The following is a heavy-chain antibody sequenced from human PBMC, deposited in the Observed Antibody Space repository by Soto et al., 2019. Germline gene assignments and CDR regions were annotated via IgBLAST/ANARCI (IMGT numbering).Heavy chain of an antibody. V-gene: IGHV1-18*01. Sequence: ASVKVSCKASGYTFTSYGISWVRQAPGQGLEWMGWISAYNGNTNYAQKLQGRVTMTTNTSTSTAYMELRSLRSEDTAVYYCARGPIWVSYRIRTWYYYMDVWGKGTTVTVSS. J-gene: IGHJ6*03. CDR2: ISAYNGNT. D-gene: IGHD3-16*02. CDR1: GYTFTSYG. CDR3: ARGPIWVSYRIRTWYYYMDV.